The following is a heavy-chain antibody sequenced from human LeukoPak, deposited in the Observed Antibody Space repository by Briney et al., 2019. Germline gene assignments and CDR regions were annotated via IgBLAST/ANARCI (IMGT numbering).Heavy chain of an antibody. Sequence: GGSLRLSCAASGFTFSSYGMHWVRQAPGKGLEWVAVISYDGSSKYYADSVKGRFTISRDNSKNTLYLQMNSLRAEDTAVYYCAKAKGGSGSYFDYWGQGTLVTVSS. CDR2: ISYDGSSK. J-gene: IGHJ4*02. CDR1: GFTFSSYG. D-gene: IGHD1-26*01. V-gene: IGHV3-30*18. CDR3: AKAKGGSGSYFDY.